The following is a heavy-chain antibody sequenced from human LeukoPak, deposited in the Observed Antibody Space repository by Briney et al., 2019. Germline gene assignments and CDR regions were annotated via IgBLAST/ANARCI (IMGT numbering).Heavy chain of an antibody. D-gene: IGHD6-19*01. CDR1: GGTFSSYA. V-gene: IGHV1-69*04. CDR2: IIPILGIA. J-gene: IGHJ4*02. Sequence: SVKVSCKASGGTFSSYAISWARQAPGQGLEWMGRIIPILGIANYAQKFQGRVTVTADKSTSTAYMELSSLRSEDTAVYYCARDLSGIAVAGSDYWGQGTLVTVSS. CDR3: ARDLSGIAVAGSDY.